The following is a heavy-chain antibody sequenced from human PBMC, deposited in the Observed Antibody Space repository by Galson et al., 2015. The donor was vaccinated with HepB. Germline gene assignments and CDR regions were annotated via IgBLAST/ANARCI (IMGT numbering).Heavy chain of an antibody. CDR1: GFSFNNYA. J-gene: IGHJ5*02. CDR3: AKAAGWFDP. Sequence: SLRLSCAASGFSFNNYAMSWVRQAPGKGLEWVSEIGAGGGGASYADSVRARFIVYRDIFGNILYLQMNSLRAEDTAVYYCAKAAGWFDPLGQGTLVTVSS. V-gene: IGHV3-23*01. CDR2: IGAGGGGA.